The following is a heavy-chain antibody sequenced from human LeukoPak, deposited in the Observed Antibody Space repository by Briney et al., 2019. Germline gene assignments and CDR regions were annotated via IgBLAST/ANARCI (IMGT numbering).Heavy chain of an antibody. CDR2: INTDGSST. J-gene: IGHJ4*02. CDR3: AKSYCSGGSCYPYYFDY. V-gene: IGHV3-74*01. CDR1: GFTFSSYW. D-gene: IGHD2-15*01. Sequence: GGSLRLSCAASGFTFSSYWMHWVRQAPGKGLVWVSRINTDGSSTTYADSVKGRFTISRDNAKNTLYLQINSLRAEDTAVYYCAKSYCSGGSCYPYYFDYWGQGTLVTVSS.